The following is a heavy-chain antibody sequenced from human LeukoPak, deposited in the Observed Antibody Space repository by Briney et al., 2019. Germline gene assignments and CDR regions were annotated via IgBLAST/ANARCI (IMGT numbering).Heavy chain of an antibody. CDR2: ISSSSSYI. V-gene: IGHV3-21*01. CDR1: GFTFSTYS. D-gene: IGHD6-6*01. Sequence: MSGGSLRLSRAASGFTFSTYSMNWVRQAPGKGLEWVSSISSSSSYIYSADSVKGRFTIFRDNAKNSLYLQMNSLRAEDTAVYYCARDDGAARPMDCWGQGTPVTVSS. CDR3: ARDDGAARPMDC. J-gene: IGHJ4*02.